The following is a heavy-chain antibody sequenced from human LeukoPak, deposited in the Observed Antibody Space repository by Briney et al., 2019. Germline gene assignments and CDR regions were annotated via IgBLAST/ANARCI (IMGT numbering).Heavy chain of an antibody. CDR2: IYPGDSDT. Sequence: GESLKISCKGSGCSSTSYWIGWVRQMPGKGLEWMGIIYPGDSDTRYSPSFQGQVTISADKSISTAYLQWSSLKASDTAMYYCATYLVGGSGYPSYYFDYWGQGTLVTVSS. CDR3: ATYLVGGSGYPSYYFDY. J-gene: IGHJ4*02. CDR1: GCSSTSYW. D-gene: IGHD3-3*01. V-gene: IGHV5-51*01.